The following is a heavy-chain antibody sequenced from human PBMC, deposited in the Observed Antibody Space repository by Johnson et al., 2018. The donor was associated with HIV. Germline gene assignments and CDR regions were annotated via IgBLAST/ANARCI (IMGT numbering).Heavy chain of an antibody. Sequence: QVQLVESGGGVVQPGRSLRLSCAASGFTFSNYAMHWVRQAPGKGLEWVAVISYDGSNKYYADSVKGRFTISRDNSKNTLYLQMNSLRAEDTAVDYCARPTKAGDAFESWGQGTRVTVSS. J-gene: IGHJ3*02. D-gene: IGHD3-10*01. CDR2: ISYDGSNK. CDR3: ARPTKAGDAFES. V-gene: IGHV3-30-3*01. CDR1: GFTFSNYA.